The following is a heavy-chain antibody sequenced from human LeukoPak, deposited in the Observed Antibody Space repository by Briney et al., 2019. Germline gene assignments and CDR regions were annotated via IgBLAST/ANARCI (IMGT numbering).Heavy chain of an antibody. D-gene: IGHD6-13*01. CDR1: GFTFGDYG. CDR2: INWNCGST. J-gene: IGHJ4*02. V-gene: IGHV3-20*04. CDR3: ARDPIVEQQPSEYYFDY. Sequence: GGSLRLSCAASGFTFGDYGMSWVRQAPGKGLEWVSGINWNCGSTGYADSVKGRFTISRDNAKNSLYLQMNSLRAEDTALYYCARDPIVEQQPSEYYFDYWGQGTLVTVSS.